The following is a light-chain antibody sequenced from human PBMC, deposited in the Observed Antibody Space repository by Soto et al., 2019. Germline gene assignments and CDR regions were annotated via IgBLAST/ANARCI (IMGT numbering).Light chain of an antibody. CDR1: QSVSSY. Sequence: EIVLTQSPATLSLSPGERATLSYRASQSVSSYLAWYQQKPGQAPRLLIYDGSNRATGIPARFSGSGSGTDFNLTISSLEPEYFAVYYCQHRSNWPRTFGGGTKVEIK. J-gene: IGKJ4*01. V-gene: IGKV3-11*01. CDR3: QHRSNWPRT. CDR2: DGS.